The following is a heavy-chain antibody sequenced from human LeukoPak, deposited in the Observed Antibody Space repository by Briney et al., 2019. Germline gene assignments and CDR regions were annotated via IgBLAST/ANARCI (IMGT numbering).Heavy chain of an antibody. CDR3: ARTKSQSGSYRYYFDS. CDR1: GGSISSSSYY. J-gene: IGHJ4*02. V-gene: IGHV4-39*01. Sequence: PSETLSLTCTVSGGSISSSSYYWGWIRQPPGKGLEWIGSIYYSGSTYYNPSLKSRVTISVDTSKNQFSLKLSSVTAADTAVYYCARTKSQSGSYRYYFDSWGQGTLVTVSS. D-gene: IGHD1-26*01. CDR2: IYYSGST.